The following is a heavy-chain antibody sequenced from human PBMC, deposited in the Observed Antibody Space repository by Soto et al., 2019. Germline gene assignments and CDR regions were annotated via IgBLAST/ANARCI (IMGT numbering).Heavy chain of an antibody. V-gene: IGHV3-30*18. CDR3: AKDSAGGSSWSKRGPGYYYYYGMDV. J-gene: IGHJ6*02. CDR2: ISYDGSNK. Sequence: GSLRLSCAASGFTFSSYGMHWVRQAPGKGLEWVAVISYDGSNKYYADSVKGRFTISRDNSKNTLYLQMNSLRAEDTAVYYCAKDSAGGSSWSKRGPGYYYYYGMDVWGQGTTVTVSS. D-gene: IGHD6-13*01. CDR1: GFTFSSYG.